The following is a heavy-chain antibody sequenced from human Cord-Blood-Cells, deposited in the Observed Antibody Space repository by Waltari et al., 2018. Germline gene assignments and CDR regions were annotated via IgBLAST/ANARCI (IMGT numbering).Heavy chain of an antibody. CDR2: IYTSGST. V-gene: IGHV4-4*07. CDR1: GGSLSSYY. J-gene: IGHJ6*03. Sequence: QVQLQESGPGLVKPSETLSLTCTVSGGSLSSYYWSWIRQPAGKGLEWIGRIYTSGSTNYNPSLKSRVTMSVDTSKNQFSLKLSSVTAADTAVYYCARGPYYGSGSASYYYYYMDVWGKGTTVTVSS. CDR3: ARGPYYGSGSASYYYYYMDV. D-gene: IGHD3-10*01.